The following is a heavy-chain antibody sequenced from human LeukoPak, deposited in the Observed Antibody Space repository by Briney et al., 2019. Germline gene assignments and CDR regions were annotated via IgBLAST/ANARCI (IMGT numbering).Heavy chain of an antibody. CDR2: MNLDGSEK. J-gene: IGHJ3*02. CDR1: GFSFSNYW. Sequence: GGSLRLSCTASGFSFSNYWMSWVRQAPGKGLEWVANMNLDGSEKYYVDSVKGRFTISRVNAKNSLYLQMNSLRAEDTAVYYCARVGDAFDIWGQGTMVTVSS. CDR3: ARVGDAFDI. V-gene: IGHV3-7*01.